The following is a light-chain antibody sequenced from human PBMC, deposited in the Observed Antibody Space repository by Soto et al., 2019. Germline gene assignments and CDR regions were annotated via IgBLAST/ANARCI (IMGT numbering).Light chain of an antibody. CDR1: SSDVGAYIY. J-gene: IGLJ1*01. CDR2: EVN. Sequence: QSVLTQPPSVSGAPGQRVTISCGGTSSDVGAYIYVSWYQQYPGKAPKLIIYEVNNRPSGVSGRFSGSKSDTTAYLTISGLQAEDEADYYCSSYSESDTKVFGTGTKVTVL. CDR3: SSYSESDTKV. V-gene: IGLV2-14*03.